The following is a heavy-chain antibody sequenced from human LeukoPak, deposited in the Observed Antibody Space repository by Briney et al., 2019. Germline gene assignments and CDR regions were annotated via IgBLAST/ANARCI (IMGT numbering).Heavy chain of an antibody. CDR2: ITSSSSNI. CDR1: GFTFSKYN. CDR3: ARVEYSSSWYYFDY. J-gene: IGHJ4*02. D-gene: IGHD6-13*01. V-gene: IGHV3-21*01. Sequence: GGSLRLSCAASGFTFSKYNMNWVRQAPGKGLEWVSSITSSSSNIYYADSVKGRFTISRDNAKNSLCLQMNSLRAEDTAVYYCARVEYSSSWYYFDYWGQGALVTVSS.